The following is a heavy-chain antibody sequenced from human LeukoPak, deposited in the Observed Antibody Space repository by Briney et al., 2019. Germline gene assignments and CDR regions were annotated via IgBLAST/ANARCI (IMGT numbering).Heavy chain of an antibody. Sequence: QSGGSLRLSCVASGFTFGKYWMSWVRQAPGKGLEWVANIKLDGSEKNYVDSVKGRFTISRDNTKNSLYLQMNSLRAEDTAVYYCATAERHDAFDIWGQGTMVTVSS. CDR2: IKLDGSEK. CDR3: ATAERHDAFDI. J-gene: IGHJ3*02. CDR1: GFTFGKYW. V-gene: IGHV3-7*01.